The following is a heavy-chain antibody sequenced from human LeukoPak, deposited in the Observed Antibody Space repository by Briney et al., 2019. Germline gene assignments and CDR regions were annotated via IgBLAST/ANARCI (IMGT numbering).Heavy chain of an antibody. J-gene: IGHJ5*02. Sequence: GASVKVSCKASGYTFTNYAISWVRQAPGQGLEWMGWISAYNGNTNSAQKFQGRVTMTTDTSTSTAYMELRSLRSDDTAVYYCARVYDILTGYYTPYWFDPWGQGTLVTVSS. CDR1: GYTFTNYA. CDR2: ISAYNGNT. D-gene: IGHD3-9*01. CDR3: ARVYDILTGYYTPYWFDP. V-gene: IGHV1-18*01.